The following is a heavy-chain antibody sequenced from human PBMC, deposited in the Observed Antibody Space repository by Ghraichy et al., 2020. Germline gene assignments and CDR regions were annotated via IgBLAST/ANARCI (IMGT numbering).Heavy chain of an antibody. CDR1: GGTFSSYA. V-gene: IGHV1-69*10. Sequence: SVKVSCKASGGTFSSYAISWVRQAPGQGLEWMGGIIPILGIANYAQKFQGRVTITADKYTSTAYMELSSLRSEDTAVYYCAGTQQLYAFDIWGQGTMVTVSS. D-gene: IGHD6-13*01. CDR2: IIPILGIA. CDR3: AGTQQLYAFDI. J-gene: IGHJ3*02.